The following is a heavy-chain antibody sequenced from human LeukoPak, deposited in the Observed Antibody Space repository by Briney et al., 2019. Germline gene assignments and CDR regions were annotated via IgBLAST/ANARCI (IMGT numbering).Heavy chain of an antibody. CDR1: GGPISGYY. CDR2: IYYSGST. D-gene: IGHD6-19*01. J-gene: IGHJ4*02. CDR3: ARSIGWPFDF. V-gene: IGHV4-59*01. Sequence: PSETLSLICTVSGGPISGYYWNWIRQPPGKGLEWIGYIYYSGSTNYNPSLKSRVTISLDTPNNQFSLKLSSVTAADTAVYYCARSIGWPFDFWGQGTLVTVSS.